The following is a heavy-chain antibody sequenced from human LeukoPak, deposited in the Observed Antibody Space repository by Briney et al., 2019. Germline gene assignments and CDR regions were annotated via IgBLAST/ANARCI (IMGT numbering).Heavy chain of an antibody. Sequence: SETLSLTCTVSGGSISSGGYYWSWIRQPPGKGLEWIGYIYHSGSTYYNPSLKSRVTISVDRSKNQFSLKLSSVTAADTAVYYCARVVMAYGDQRGPFDYWGQGTLVTVSS. CDR2: IYHSGST. D-gene: IGHD4-17*01. CDR1: GGSISSGGYY. CDR3: ARVVMAYGDQRGPFDY. V-gene: IGHV4-30-2*01. J-gene: IGHJ4*02.